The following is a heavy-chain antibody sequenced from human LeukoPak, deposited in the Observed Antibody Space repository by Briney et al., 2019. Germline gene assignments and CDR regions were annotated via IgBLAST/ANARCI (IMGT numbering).Heavy chain of an antibody. V-gene: IGHV1-69*02. D-gene: IGHD4-11*01. CDR3: ARFTYSNYGDWFDP. CDR2: IIPILGIA. Sequence: SVKVSCKASGGAFSSYTISWVRQAPGQGLEWMGRIIPILGIANYAQKFQGRVTITADKSTSTAYMELSSLRSEDTAVYYCARFTYSNYGDWFDPWGQGTLVTVSS. J-gene: IGHJ5*02. CDR1: GGAFSSYT.